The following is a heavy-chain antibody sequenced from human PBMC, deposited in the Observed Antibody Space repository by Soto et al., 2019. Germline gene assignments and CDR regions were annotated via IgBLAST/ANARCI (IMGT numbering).Heavy chain of an antibody. Sequence: SETLSLTCTVSGGSISSSSYYWGWIRQPPGKGLEWIGSIHYSGSTYYNPSLKSRVTISVDTSKNQFSLKLSSVTAADTAVYYCARRVVVVVAENWFDPWGQGTLVTVSS. D-gene: IGHD2-15*01. V-gene: IGHV4-39*01. J-gene: IGHJ5*02. CDR1: GGSISSSSYY. CDR2: IHYSGST. CDR3: ARRVVVVVAENWFDP.